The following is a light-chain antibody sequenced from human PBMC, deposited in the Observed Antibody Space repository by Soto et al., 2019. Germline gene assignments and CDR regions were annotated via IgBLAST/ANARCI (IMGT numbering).Light chain of an antibody. J-gene: IGKJ5*01. CDR2: DTS. CDR3: QQYGTSEII. V-gene: IGKV3-20*01. Sequence: EIVMTQSPATLSLSPGQRATLSCRASQSVSSKLAWYQQRPGQAPRLLIYDTSSRASGIPDRFSGSGSGTDFTLTISRLETEDFAVFYCQQYGTSEIIFGQGTRLEIK. CDR1: QSVSSK.